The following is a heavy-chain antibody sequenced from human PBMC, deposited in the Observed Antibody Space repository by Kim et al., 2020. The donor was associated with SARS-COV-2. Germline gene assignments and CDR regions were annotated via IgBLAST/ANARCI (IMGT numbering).Heavy chain of an antibody. D-gene: IGHD6-13*01. J-gene: IGHJ4*02. CDR3: AGTRLPAAGRVY. Sequence: YYADSVKGRFTISRDNAKNSLYLQMNSLRAEDTAVYYCAGTRLPAAGRVYWGQGTLVTVSS. V-gene: IGHV3-21*01.